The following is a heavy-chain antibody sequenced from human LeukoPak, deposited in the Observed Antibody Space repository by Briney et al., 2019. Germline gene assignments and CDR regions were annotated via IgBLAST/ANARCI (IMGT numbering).Heavy chain of an antibody. CDR2: ISNSGAST. D-gene: IGHD3-10*01. CDR1: GFTFSSYS. V-gene: IGHV3-21*06. Sequence: PGESLRLSCVASGFTFSSYSTNWVRQAPGKGLEWVSSISNSGASTDYADSVKGRFTISRDNAKNSLYLQMTSLRAEDTAVYYCAGESRRYGSGSYPPDYWGRGTLVTVSS. CDR3: AGESRRYGSGSYPPDY. J-gene: IGHJ4*02.